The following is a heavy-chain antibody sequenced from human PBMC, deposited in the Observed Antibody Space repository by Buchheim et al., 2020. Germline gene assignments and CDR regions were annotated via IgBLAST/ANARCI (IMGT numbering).Heavy chain of an antibody. V-gene: IGHV4-4*02. D-gene: IGHD6-13*01. Sequence: QVQLQESGPGLVKPSGTLSLTCAVSGASISNTYSWNWVRQSPGKGLEWIGEIDQSGNIDYNSSLRSRVTMSVDKAKNQFSLKLTSVTAADTAVYYCARWQQLVRDSPNWFDPWGQGTL. CDR1: GASISNTYS. CDR3: ARWQQLVRDSPNWFDP. J-gene: IGHJ5*02. CDR2: IDQSGNI.